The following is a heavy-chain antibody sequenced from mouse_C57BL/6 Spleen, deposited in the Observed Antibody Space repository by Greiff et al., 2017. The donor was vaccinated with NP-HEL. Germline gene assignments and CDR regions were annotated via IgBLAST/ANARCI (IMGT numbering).Heavy chain of an antibody. CDR3: ARGGLTGTLDY. CDR1: GYTFTSYW. D-gene: IGHD4-1*01. J-gene: IGHJ2*01. Sequence: QVQLKESGAELVKPGASVKMSCKASGYTFTSYWITWVKQRPGQGLEWIGDIYPGSGSTNYNEKFKSKATLTVDTSSSTAYMQLSSLTSEDSAVYYCARGGLTGTLDYWGQGTTLTVSS. CDR2: IYPGSGST. V-gene: IGHV1-55*01.